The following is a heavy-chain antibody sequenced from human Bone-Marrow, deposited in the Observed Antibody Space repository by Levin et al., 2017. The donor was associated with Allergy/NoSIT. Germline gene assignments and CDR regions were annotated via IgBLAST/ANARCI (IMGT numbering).Heavy chain of an antibody. CDR2: ISGSGGST. CDR3: AKARSTSSTVTTRMDY. CDR1: EFTFPNYG. J-gene: IGHJ4*02. D-gene: IGHD4-17*01. Sequence: GGSLRLSCAASEFTFPNYGMTWVRQAPGKGLEWVSGISGSGGSTYYADSVKGRFTISRDNSKNTLYLQMHSLRVEDTAVYYCAKARSTSSTVTTRMDYWGQGTLVTVSS. V-gene: IGHV3-23*01.